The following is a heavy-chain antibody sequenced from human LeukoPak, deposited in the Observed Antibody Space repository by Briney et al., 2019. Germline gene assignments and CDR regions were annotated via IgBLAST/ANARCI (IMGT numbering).Heavy chain of an antibody. V-gene: IGHV1-8*01. J-gene: IGHJ4*02. D-gene: IGHD6-13*01. CDR1: GYTFTSYD. CDR3: ARGSTLASPGAVPNDH. Sequence: ASVKVSCKASGYTFTSYDINWVRQATGQGLEWMGWMNPNSGNTGYAQKFQGRVTMTRNTSISTAYMELTSLKSDDTAVYFCARGSTLASPGAVPNDHWGQGTLVTVSS. CDR2: MNPNSGNT.